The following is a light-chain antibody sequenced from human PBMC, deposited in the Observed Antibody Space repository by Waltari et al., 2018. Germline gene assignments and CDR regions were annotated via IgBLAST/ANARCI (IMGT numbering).Light chain of an antibody. J-gene: IGKJ1*01. Sequence: EIVLTQSPGTLSLSPGERATLSCRASQSVGRSLAWYQQKPGQAPRLLIFAASSRATGIPDRVSGSGSGTDFSLSISRLEPEDLAVYYCQHYVRLPATFGQGTKVEIK. CDR3: QHYVRLPAT. CDR1: QSVGRS. V-gene: IGKV3-20*01. CDR2: AAS.